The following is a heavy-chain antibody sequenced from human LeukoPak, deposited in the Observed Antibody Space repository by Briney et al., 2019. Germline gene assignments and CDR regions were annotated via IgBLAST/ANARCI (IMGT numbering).Heavy chain of an antibody. Sequence: KPSETLSLTCTVSGASISSGGYYWTWIRQHPGKGLEWIGYISYTGSTYYNPSLKSRITISIDTSKSQFSLRLSSVTAADTAVYYCARDRWTYYYDATEGTINPYYFDSWGQGTLVTVSS. CDR1: GASISSGGYY. J-gene: IGHJ4*02. V-gene: IGHV4-31*03. D-gene: IGHD3-22*01. CDR2: ISYTGST. CDR3: ARDRWTYYYDATEGTINPYYFDS.